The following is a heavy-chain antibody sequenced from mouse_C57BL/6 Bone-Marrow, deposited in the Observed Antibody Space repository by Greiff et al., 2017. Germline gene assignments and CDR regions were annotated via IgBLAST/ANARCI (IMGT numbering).Heavy chain of an antibody. CDR1: GYTFTSYW. J-gene: IGHJ4*01. D-gene: IGHD2-10*01. Sequence: VQLQQPGAELVKPGASVKMSCKASGYTFTSYWITWVKQRPGQGLEWIGDIYPGSGSTNYNEKFKSKATLTVDTSSSTAYMQRSSLTSEDSAVYCCARSSYYYYAMDYWGQGTSVTVSS. CDR2: IYPGSGST. CDR3: ARSSYYYYAMDY. V-gene: IGHV1-55*01.